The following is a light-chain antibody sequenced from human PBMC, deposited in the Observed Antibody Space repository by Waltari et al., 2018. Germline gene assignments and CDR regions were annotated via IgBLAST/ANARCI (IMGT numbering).Light chain of an antibody. CDR1: QSVSIF. Sequence: IQMTQSPSTLSASVGDRVTITCRASQSVSIFFSWYQQKPGRAPKLLLSKASTLQSGVPSRFSGSGSGTEITLTISNLQPDDFATYYCQQYNTCPVTFGGGTKVEIK. J-gene: IGKJ4*01. CDR2: KAS. V-gene: IGKV1-5*03. CDR3: QQYNTCPVT.